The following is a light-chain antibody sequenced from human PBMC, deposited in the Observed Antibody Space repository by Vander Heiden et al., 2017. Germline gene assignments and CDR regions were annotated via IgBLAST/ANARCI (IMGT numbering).Light chain of an antibody. V-gene: IGKV3-15*01. J-gene: IGKJ4*01. CDR3: QQYSNWPLT. CDR1: QSVSSS. CDR2: GAA. Sequence: EIVMTQSPATLSVSPGESAALSCRASQSVSSSLAFDQQKPGQAPRLLIYGAATRATGIAARFRGSGSGTEFTLAITSLQSEDFAVYYCQQYSNWPLTVGGGTKMVI.